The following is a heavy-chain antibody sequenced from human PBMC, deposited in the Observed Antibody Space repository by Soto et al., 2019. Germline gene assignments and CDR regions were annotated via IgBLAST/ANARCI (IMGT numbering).Heavy chain of an antibody. D-gene: IGHD3-10*01. J-gene: IGHJ4*02. CDR1: GFTFSSYW. Sequence: PGGSLRLSCAASGFTFSSYWMSWVRQAPGKGLEWVANIKQDRSEKYYVDSVKSRFTISRDNAKNSLYLQMNSLRAEDTAVYYCVMEDIGDYYGSGSYYPTFFFDYWGQGTLVTVSS. V-gene: IGHV3-7*04. CDR2: IKQDRSEK. CDR3: VMEDIGDYYGSGSYYPTFFFDY.